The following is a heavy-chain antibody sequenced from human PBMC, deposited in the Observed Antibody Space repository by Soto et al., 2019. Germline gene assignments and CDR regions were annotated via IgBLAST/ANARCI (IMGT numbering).Heavy chain of an antibody. J-gene: IGHJ6*02. D-gene: IGHD3-16*02. CDR1: GFAISNYW. V-gene: IGHV3-74*01. Sequence: VQLVESGGGLVQPGGSLRLSCVASGFAISNYWMHWVRQAPGKGLVWVSRINSDASTTDYADSVKGRFTISRDNAKNTLYLQMDSLRAEDTALYYCARGFRWGMDVWGQGTTVTVSS. CDR3: ARGFRWGMDV. CDR2: INSDASTT.